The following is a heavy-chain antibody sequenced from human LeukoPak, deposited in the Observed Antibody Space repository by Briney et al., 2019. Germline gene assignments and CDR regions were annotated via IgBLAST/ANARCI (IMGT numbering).Heavy chain of an antibody. V-gene: IGHV3-20*04. Sequence: RPGGSLRLSCAGSGYIFDDYGMRWVRQAPGKGLEWVAGINWNGGGTGYAASVKGRCTISRDNAKTALYLEMNSLRVEDTAFYYCVRLGRDGYTYGAAYWGQGALVTVSS. J-gene: IGHJ1*01. CDR1: GYIFDDYG. CDR3: VRLGRDGYTYGAAY. CDR2: INWNGGGT. D-gene: IGHD5-24*01.